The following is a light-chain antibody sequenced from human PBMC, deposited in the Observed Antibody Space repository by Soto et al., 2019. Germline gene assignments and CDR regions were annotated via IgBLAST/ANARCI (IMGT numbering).Light chain of an antibody. Sequence: EIVLTQSPGTQSLSPGERVTLSCRARQSVRSSYLAWYQQMPGQAPRLLIYGASRSATGIAYRFSGRGSGTDLTLTISRLEPEYFAVYYCQQYGRSWTFGQGTKVESK. J-gene: IGKJ1*01. CDR3: QQYGRSWT. V-gene: IGKV3-20*01. CDR1: QSVRSSY. CDR2: GAS.